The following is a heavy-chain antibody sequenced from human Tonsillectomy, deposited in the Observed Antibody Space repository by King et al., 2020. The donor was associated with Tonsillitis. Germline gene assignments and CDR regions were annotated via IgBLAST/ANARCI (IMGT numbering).Heavy chain of an antibody. CDR2: ISSHGGTT. Sequence: VQLVESGGGLVQPGGSLRLSCSASGMTSSSFPIHWVRQAPGRGLEYVSGISSHGGTTYYADSVKGRLTISRDDAENTVFLQMRSLRVEDSAVYFCVKGNTYYDFWCGSDTLGWFDAWGQGTLVSVSS. CDR3: VKGNTYYDFWCGSDTLGWFDA. V-gene: IGHV3-64D*06. J-gene: IGHJ5*02. CDR1: GMTSSSFP. D-gene: IGHD3-3*01.